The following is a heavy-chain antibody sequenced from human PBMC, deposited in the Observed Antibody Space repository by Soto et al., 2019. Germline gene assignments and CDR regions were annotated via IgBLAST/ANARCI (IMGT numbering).Heavy chain of an antibody. Sequence: HGESLKISCKGSGFTFTSYWIAWVRQMPGKDLEWMGIIYPGASDSSYSPSFQGQVTISADKSINTAYLHWSSLKASDTAIYYCAKHEDYCSNTTCSNFDYWGQGTLVTVSS. J-gene: IGHJ4*02. CDR2: IYPGASDS. CDR1: GFTFTSYW. D-gene: IGHD2-2*01. V-gene: IGHV5-51*01. CDR3: AKHEDYCSNTTCSNFDY.